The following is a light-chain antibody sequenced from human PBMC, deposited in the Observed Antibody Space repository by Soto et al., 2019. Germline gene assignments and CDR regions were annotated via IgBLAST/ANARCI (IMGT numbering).Light chain of an antibody. CDR3: SSYAGSNKGYV. CDR2: EVS. V-gene: IGLV2-8*01. J-gene: IGLJ1*01. Sequence: QSVLTQPPSASGAPGQSVSISCTGTSSDFGGYNYVSWYQQHPGKAPKLMIYEVSKRPSGVPDRFSGSKSGNTASLTVSGLQAEDEADYYCSSYAGSNKGYVFGTG. CDR1: SSDFGGYNY.